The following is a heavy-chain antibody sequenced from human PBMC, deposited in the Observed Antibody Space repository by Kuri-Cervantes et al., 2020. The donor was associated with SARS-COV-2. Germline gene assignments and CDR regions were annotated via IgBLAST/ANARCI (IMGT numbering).Heavy chain of an antibody. CDR1: GYTLTELS. D-gene: IGHD2-2*01. CDR3: ARVGPALYCSSTSCYSRNYYYYMDV. J-gene: IGHJ6*03. CDR2: TNPNSGNT. V-gene: IGHV1-8*01. Sequence: ASVKVSCKVSGYTLTELSMHWVRQATGQGLEWMGWTNPNSGNTGYAQKFQGRVTMTRNTSISTAYMELSSLRSEDTAVYYCARVGPALYCSSTSCYSRNYYYYMDVWGKGTTVTVSS.